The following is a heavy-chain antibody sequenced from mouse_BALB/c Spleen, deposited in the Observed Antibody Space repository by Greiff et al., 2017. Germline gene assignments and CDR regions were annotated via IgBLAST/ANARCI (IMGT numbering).Heavy chain of an antibody. V-gene: IGHV2-3*01. CDR2: IWGDGST. J-gene: IGHJ3*01. Sequence: QVQLLQSGPGLVAPSQTLSLTCTVSGFSLTSYGVSWVRQPPGKGLEWLGVIWGDGSTNNHSALISRLSISKNNSKSQVFLKLNSLQTDDTATYYCAKPGDYDGVAYWGQGTLVTVSA. CDR1: GFSLTSYG. D-gene: IGHD2-4*01. CDR3: AKPGDYDGVAY.